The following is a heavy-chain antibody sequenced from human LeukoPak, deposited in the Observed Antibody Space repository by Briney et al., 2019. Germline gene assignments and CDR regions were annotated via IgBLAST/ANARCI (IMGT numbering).Heavy chain of an antibody. CDR3: ARDDGDYGGKGMDV. J-gene: IGHJ6*02. CDR2: IYSGGST. D-gene: IGHD4-17*01. CDR1: GLTVSNNY. V-gene: IGHV3-53*01. Sequence: GGSLRLSCVASGLTVSNNYMNWVRQDPAKGREWVSVIYSGGSTYYVDSVKGRFVVSRDNSKNTLYLQMSSLRADDTAVYYCARDDGDYGGKGMDVWGQGTTVTVSS.